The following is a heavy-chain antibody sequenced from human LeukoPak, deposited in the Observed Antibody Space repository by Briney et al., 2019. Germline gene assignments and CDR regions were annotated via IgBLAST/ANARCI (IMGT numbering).Heavy chain of an antibody. CDR2: IRYDGTKK. Sequence: GGSLRLSCAASGFTVTDNYMNWVRQAPGKGLEWAAFIRYDGTKKFYADSVKGRFTISRDDSKNTLYLQMNSLKTEDTAVYYCTTGKGYSSGCFSWGQGTLVTVSS. V-gene: IGHV3-30*02. CDR3: TTGKGYSSGCFS. D-gene: IGHD6-19*01. CDR1: GFTVTDNY. J-gene: IGHJ4*02.